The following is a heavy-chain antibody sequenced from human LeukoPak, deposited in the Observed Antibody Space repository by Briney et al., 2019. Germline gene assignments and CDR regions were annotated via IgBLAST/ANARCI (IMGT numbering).Heavy chain of an antibody. J-gene: IGHJ3*02. D-gene: IGHD1-26*01. CDR3: ARRLEMGAPDAFDI. CDR2: ISAYNGNT. Sequence: GASVKVSCKASGYTFTSYGISWVRQAPGQGLEWMGWISAYNGNTNHAQKLQGRVTMTTDTSTSTAYMELRSLRSDDTAVYYCARRLEMGAPDAFDIWGQGTMVTVSS. V-gene: IGHV1-18*01. CDR1: GYTFTSYG.